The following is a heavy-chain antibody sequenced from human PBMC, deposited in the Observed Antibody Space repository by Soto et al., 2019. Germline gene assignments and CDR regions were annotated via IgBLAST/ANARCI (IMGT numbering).Heavy chain of an antibody. J-gene: IGHJ4*02. CDR2: ISVGGTNT. Sequence: EVQLLESGGGLVRPGGSLRLSCEGPEFTFRTYAMSWVRQVPGKGLEWVSGISVGGTNTMYADSVKGRFTISKDNSKSTLYLQKNSLRVEDTAIYYCAKDPNGDWIRGFDAWAQGTLVTVSS. CDR3: AKDPNGDWIRGFDA. D-gene: IGHD5-18*01. CDR1: EFTFRTYA. V-gene: IGHV3-23*01.